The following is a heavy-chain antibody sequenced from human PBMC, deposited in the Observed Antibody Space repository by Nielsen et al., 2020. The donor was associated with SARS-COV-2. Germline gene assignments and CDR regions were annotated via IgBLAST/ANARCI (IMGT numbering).Heavy chain of an antibody. CDR3: AREGTVYYYYGMDV. CDR1: GFTFSDYY. Sequence: GESLKISCAASGFTFSDYYMSWIRQAPGKGLEWVSYISSSGSTIYYADSVKGRFTISRDNAKNSLYLQMNSLRAEDTAVYYCAREGTVYYYYGMDVWGQGTMVTVSS. D-gene: IGHD4-17*01. J-gene: IGHJ6*02. CDR2: ISSSGSTI. V-gene: IGHV3-11*01.